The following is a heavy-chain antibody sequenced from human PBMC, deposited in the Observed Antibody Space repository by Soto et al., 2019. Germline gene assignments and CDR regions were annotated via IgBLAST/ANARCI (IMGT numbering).Heavy chain of an antibody. CDR3: ARDNYDSSGSLYYYYGTDV. Sequence: ASVKVSCKASGYTFTSYYMHWVRQAPGQGLEWMGIINPSGGSTSYAQKFQGRVTMTRDTSTSTVYMELSSLRSEDTAVYYCARDNYDSSGSLYYYYGTDVWGQGTTVTVSS. V-gene: IGHV1-46*01. D-gene: IGHD3-22*01. CDR2: INPSGGST. J-gene: IGHJ6*02. CDR1: GYTFTSYY.